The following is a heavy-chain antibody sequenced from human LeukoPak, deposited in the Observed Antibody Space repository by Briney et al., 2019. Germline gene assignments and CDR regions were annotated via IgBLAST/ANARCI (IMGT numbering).Heavy chain of an antibody. V-gene: IGHV1-46*01. CDR1: GYTFTNYY. D-gene: IGHD6-13*01. Sequence: ASVKVSCTASGYTFTNYYIHWVRQAPGQGLGWMAIINPSSGSTSYAQKFQGRVTMTRDTSTSTVYMELSSLRSEDTAMYYCAREYSNSQFDYWGQGTLVTVSS. CDR2: INPSSGST. CDR3: AREYSNSQFDY. J-gene: IGHJ4*02.